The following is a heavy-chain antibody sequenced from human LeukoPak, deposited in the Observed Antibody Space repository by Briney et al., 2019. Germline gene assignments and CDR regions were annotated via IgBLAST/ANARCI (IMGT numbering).Heavy chain of an antibody. D-gene: IGHD3-3*01. V-gene: IGHV3-74*01. CDR1: GFTFSSYW. CDR3: ARDQSITIFGVVMAQYYFDY. Sequence: PGGSLRLSCAASGFTFSSYWMHWVRQAPGKGLVWVSRINSDGSSTSYADSVKGRFTISRDNAKNTLYLQMNSLRAEDTAVYYCARDQSITIFGVVMAQYYFDYWGQGTLVTVSP. J-gene: IGHJ4*02. CDR2: INSDGSST.